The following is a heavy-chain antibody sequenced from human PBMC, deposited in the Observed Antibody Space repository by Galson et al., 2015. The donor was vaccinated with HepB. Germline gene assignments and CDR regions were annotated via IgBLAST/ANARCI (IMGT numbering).Heavy chain of an antibody. J-gene: IGHJ4*02. Sequence: SLRLSCAASGFTFSSYNMNWVRQAPGKGLEWVSFITSGSGTIYYADSVKGRFTISRDNAKNSLYLQMNSLRDEDTAVYYCARGPTPYDSSGYPDYWGQGTLVTVSS. CDR2: ITSGSGTI. CDR1: GFTFSSYN. V-gene: IGHV3-48*02. CDR3: ARGPTPYDSSGYPDY. D-gene: IGHD3-22*01.